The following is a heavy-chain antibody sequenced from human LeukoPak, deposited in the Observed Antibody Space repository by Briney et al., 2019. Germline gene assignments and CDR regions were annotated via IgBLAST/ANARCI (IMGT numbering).Heavy chain of an antibody. J-gene: IGHJ4*02. CDR2: ISGFNGNT. D-gene: IGHD5-24*01. V-gene: IGHV1-18*04. CDR3: ARDRDGYYGGDY. Sequence: GASVNVSCKASGYSFINHYMHWVRQAPGQGLECMGWISGFNGNTNSAQKFQGRVTLTTDTSTSTAYMELRSLRSDDTAVYYCARDRDGYYGGDYWGQGTLVTVSS. CDR1: GYSFINHY.